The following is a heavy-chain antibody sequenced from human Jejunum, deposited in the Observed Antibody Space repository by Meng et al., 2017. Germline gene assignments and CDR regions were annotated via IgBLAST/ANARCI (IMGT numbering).Heavy chain of an antibody. Sequence: GGSLRLSCTASGFTFGDYAMSWVRQAPGKGLEWVGFIRSKAYGGTTEYAASVKGRFTISRDDSKSIAYLQMNSLKTEDTAVYYCMKSGYSSGWYFVYWGQGTLVTVSS. CDR2: IRSKAYGGTT. CDR1: GFTFGDYA. V-gene: IGHV3-49*04. J-gene: IGHJ4*02. CDR3: MKSGYSSGWYFVY. D-gene: IGHD6-19*01.